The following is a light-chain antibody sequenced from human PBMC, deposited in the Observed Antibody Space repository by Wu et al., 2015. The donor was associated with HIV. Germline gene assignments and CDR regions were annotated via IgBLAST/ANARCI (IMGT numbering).Light chain of an antibody. CDR2: KAS. CDR1: QSISNW. CDR3: HQYEGYSSWT. Sequence: DIQMTQSPSTLSASVGDRVTITCRASQSISNWLAWYQQKPGKAPKALIYKASSLESGVPSRFSGSGSGTEFTLTISSLQPDDFATYYCHQYEGYSSWTFGQGTKVEIK. V-gene: IGKV1-5*03. J-gene: IGKJ1*01.